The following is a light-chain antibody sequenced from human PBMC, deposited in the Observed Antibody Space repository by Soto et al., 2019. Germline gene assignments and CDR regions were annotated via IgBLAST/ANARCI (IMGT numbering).Light chain of an antibody. CDR3: AAWYDSLNGWV. V-gene: IGLV1-44*01. Sequence: QSVLTQPPSASGTPGQRVTISCSGSSSNIGSNTVNWYQQLPGTAPKLLIYINNHRPSGVPDRFSGSKSGTSASLAISGLQSEDEADYYCAAWYDSLNGWVFGGGTKLTVL. CDR2: INN. CDR1: SSNIGSNT. J-gene: IGLJ3*02.